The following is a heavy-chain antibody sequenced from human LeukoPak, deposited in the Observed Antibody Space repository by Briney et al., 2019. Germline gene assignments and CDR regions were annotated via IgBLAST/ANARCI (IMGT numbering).Heavy chain of an antibody. J-gene: IGHJ4*02. CDR2: INNSGGST. CDR1: GFTLNNYA. Sequence: GGSLRLSCAASGFTLNNYAMSWVRQAPGKGLEWVSIINNSGGSTYYAGSVKGRFTISRDLSKNTLYLQMNSLRAEDTALYYCARKYSGTNPFDYWGQGTLVTVSS. V-gene: IGHV3-23*01. CDR3: ARKYSGTNPFDY. D-gene: IGHD1-26*01.